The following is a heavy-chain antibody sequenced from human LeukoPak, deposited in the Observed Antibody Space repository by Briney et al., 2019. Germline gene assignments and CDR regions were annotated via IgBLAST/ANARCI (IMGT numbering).Heavy chain of an antibody. CDR3: ARGGTVTTGPINY. Sequence: PSETLSLTCTVSGGSISSSSYYWGWIRQPPGKGLEWIGSIYYSGSTYYNPSLKSRVTISVDTSKNQFSLKLSSVTAADTAVYYCARGGTVTTGPINYWGQGTLVTVSS. CDR2: IYYSGST. CDR1: GGSISSSSYY. V-gene: IGHV4-39*01. D-gene: IGHD4-17*01. J-gene: IGHJ4*02.